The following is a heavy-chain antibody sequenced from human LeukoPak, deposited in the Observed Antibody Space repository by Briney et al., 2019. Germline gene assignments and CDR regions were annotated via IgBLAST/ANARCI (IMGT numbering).Heavy chain of an antibody. D-gene: IGHD1-26*01. Sequence: ASVTVSCKSSGYTFTNFGISWVRQAPGQGLEWMGWISGYNGNTNYEQKFQGRVTMTTDTSTSTSYMELRSLRSDDTAVYYCARDAVGAILDYWGQGTLVTVSS. J-gene: IGHJ4*02. CDR2: ISGYNGNT. CDR1: GYTFTNFG. CDR3: ARDAVGAILDY. V-gene: IGHV1-18*01.